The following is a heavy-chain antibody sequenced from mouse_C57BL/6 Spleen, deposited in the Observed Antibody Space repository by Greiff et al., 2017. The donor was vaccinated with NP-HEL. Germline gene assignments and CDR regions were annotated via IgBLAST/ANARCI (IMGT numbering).Heavy chain of an antibody. J-gene: IGHJ3*01. V-gene: IGHV1-55*01. CDR1: GYTFTSYW. Sequence: QVQLQQPGAELVKPGASVKMSCKASGYTFTSYWITWVKQRPGQGLEWIGDIYPGSGSTNYNEKFKSKATLTVDTSSSTAYMQLSSLTSEDSAVYYCARDPSYGNYVAYWGQGTLVTVSA. CDR2: IYPGSGST. CDR3: ARDPSYGNYVAY. D-gene: IGHD2-1*01.